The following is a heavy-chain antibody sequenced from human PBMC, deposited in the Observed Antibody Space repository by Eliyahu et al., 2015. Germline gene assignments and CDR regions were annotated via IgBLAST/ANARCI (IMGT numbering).Heavy chain of an antibody. V-gene: IGHV3-43*01. CDR3: VKEGGRGLYYMDV. CDR2: ISWDASSA. Sequence: EVQLVESGGVVVQPGGSLXLSCAASGFAFDDXIMHWVRQAPGKGLQWVSLISWDASSAYYADSVKGRFTISRDNSKNSLYLQMNSLRTEXTALYYCVKEGGRGLYYMDVWGKGTTVTVSS. CDR1: GFAFDDXI. J-gene: IGHJ6*03. D-gene: IGHD6-25*01.